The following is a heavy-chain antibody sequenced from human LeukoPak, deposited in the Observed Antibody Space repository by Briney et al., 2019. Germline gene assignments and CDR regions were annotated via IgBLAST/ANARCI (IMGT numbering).Heavy chain of an antibody. CDR1: GFRFSDYI. Sequence: PGGSLRLSWAASGFRFSDYILDWVRQAPGKGLEWVGRIRRKRNGYTTEYAASVKGRFTISRDDLKKSLDLHMTSLKTDDTAVYYCSRDGTEGDNSAFDIWGQGTMVTVSS. J-gene: IGHJ3*02. CDR2: IRRKRNGYTT. CDR3: SRDGTEGDNSAFDI. D-gene: IGHD3-22*01. V-gene: IGHV3-72*01.